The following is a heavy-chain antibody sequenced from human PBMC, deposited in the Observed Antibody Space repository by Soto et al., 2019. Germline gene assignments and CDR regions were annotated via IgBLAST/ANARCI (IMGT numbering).Heavy chain of an antibody. V-gene: IGHV4-59*01. D-gene: IGHD3-16*01. CDR1: GRSMSSNY. CDR2: VFYGGT. CDR3: ASYRGALYFES. Sequence: PSETLSLTCSVSGRSMSSNYWSWIRQSPDKGLEWLGYVFYGGTDYNPSLGGRVSMSVETSRSQFSLKLTPVTVADTAVYYCASYRGALYFESWGPGILVTVSS. J-gene: IGHJ4*02.